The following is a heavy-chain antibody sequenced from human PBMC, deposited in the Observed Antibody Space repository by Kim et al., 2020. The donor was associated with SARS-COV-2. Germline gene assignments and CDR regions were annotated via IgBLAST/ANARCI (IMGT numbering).Heavy chain of an antibody. J-gene: IGHJ6*02. V-gene: IGHV4-59*01. Sequence: SETLSLTCTVSGDSINSYYWSWIQQPPGKGLEWIGYIYYDGSTNYNPSLKSRVTISSDTSKTQFSLRLSSVTAADTAVYFCARSYSRSNFYYYGMDVWGQGTTVTVSS. CDR2: IYYDGST. CDR1: GDSINSYY. D-gene: IGHD6-6*01. CDR3: ARSYSRSNFYYYGMDV.